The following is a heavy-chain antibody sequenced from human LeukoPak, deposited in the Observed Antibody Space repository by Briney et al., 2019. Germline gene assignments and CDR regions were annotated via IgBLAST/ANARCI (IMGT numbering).Heavy chain of an antibody. D-gene: IGHD2-2*01. CDR2: IYTSGST. J-gene: IGHJ4*02. CDR1: GGSISSGSYY. CDR3: AREAPQYCSSTSCYGDSVFDY. Sequence: SQTLSLTCTVSGGSISSGSYYWSWIRQPAGKGLEWIGRIYTSGSTNYNPSLKSRVTISVDTSKNQFSLKLSSVTAADTAVYYCAREAPQYCSSTSCYGDSVFDYWGQGTLVTVSS. V-gene: IGHV4-61*02.